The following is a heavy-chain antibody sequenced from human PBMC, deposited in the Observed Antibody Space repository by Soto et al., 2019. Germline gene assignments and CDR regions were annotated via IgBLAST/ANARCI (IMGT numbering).Heavy chain of an antibody. V-gene: IGHV3-49*03. J-gene: IGHJ5*02. D-gene: IGHD3-10*02. CDR1: GFTMGDDA. CDR3: SRQSSWLFGWFDL. CDR2: IRSTAYGGTT. Sequence: QLVESGGGLVQPGGSLRLSCTASGFTMGDDAMSWFRQAPGKGLECVGFIRSTAYGGTTEYAASVKGRFAISRDDSKSIAYLQMNSLKTEDTAVYYCSRQSSWLFGWFDLWGQGTVVTVSS.